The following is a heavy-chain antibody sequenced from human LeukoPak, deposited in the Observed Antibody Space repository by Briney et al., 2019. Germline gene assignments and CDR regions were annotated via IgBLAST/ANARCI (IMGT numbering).Heavy chain of an antibody. CDR3: ARDRNSPAKYYFDY. J-gene: IGHJ4*02. CDR1: GFTFNAYA. Sequence: PGGSLRLSCAASGFTFNAYAMHWVRQAPGKGLEWVAAVAIDGRDKQYADSMKGRFTISRDNSENTLYLQMNTLRAEDTAVYYCARDRNSPAKYYFDYWGQGTLVTVSS. D-gene: IGHD1-14*01. V-gene: IGHV3-30*01. CDR2: VAIDGRDK.